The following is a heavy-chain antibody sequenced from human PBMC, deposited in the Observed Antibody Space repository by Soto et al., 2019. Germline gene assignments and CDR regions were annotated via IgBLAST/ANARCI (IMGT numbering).Heavy chain of an antibody. CDR2: VYYSGST. Sequence: SETLSLTCTVSGVSISGYYWSWIRQSPGKGLEWIASVYYSGSTKYNPSLKSRVTMSADTSKNQFSLRLTSVIAADTAVYYCARDLTRENWFDPWGRGTLVT. J-gene: IGHJ5*02. CDR1: GVSISGYY. CDR3: ARDLTRENWFDP. V-gene: IGHV4-59*01. D-gene: IGHD2-2*01.